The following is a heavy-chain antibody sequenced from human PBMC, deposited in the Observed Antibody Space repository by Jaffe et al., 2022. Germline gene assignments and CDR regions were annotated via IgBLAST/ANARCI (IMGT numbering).Heavy chain of an antibody. CDR1: GYSISSGYY. V-gene: IGHV4-38-2*01. D-gene: IGHD3-10*01. CDR3: ARHSMVRGVIGWFDP. CDR2: IYHSGST. Sequence: QVQLQESGPGLVKPSETLSLTCAVSGYSISSGYYWGWIRQPPGKGLEWIGSIYHSGSTYYNPSLKSRVTISVDTSKNQFSLKLSSVTAADTAVYYCARHSMVRGVIGWFDPWGQGTLVTVSS. J-gene: IGHJ5*02.